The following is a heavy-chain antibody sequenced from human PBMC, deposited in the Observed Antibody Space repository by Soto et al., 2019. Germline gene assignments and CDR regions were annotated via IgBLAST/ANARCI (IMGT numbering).Heavy chain of an antibody. CDR2: ISGSGGST. J-gene: IGHJ4*02. CDR3: ASLRFLEWLLKFDY. Sequence: GGSLRLSCAASGFTFSSYAMSWVRQAPGKGLEWVSAISGSGGSTYYADSVKGRFTISRDNSKNTLYLQMNSLRAEDTAVYYCASLRFLEWLLKFDYWGQGTLVTVSS. D-gene: IGHD3-3*01. CDR1: GFTFSSYA. V-gene: IGHV3-23*01.